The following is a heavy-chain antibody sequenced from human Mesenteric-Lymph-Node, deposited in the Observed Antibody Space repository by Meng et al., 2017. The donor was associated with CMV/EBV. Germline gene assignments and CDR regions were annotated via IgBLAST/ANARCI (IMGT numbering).Heavy chain of an antibody. J-gene: IGHJ4*02. V-gene: IGHV1-2*02. Sequence: GESLKISCKASGYTFTGYYMHWVRQAPGQGLEWMGWINPNSGGTNYAQKFQGRVTMTRDTSISTAYMELSRLRSDDTAVYYCARGKKELAYFDYWGQGTLVTGSS. CDR3: ARGKKELAYFDY. CDR1: GYTFTGYY. D-gene: IGHD1-26*01. CDR2: INPNSGGT.